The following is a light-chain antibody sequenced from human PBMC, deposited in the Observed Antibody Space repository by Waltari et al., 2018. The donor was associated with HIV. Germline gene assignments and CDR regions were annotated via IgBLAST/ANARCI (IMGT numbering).Light chain of an antibody. J-gene: IGLJ1*01. CDR3: QSYDSGLSAYV. CDR2: GNT. CDR1: SSNIGAGYD. Sequence: QSVLTQPPSVSGAPGQRVTISCTGSSSNIGAGYDVHWFQQLPGTAPKPLIYGNTNRPSGVPDRFSGSKSGTSASLAITGLQAEDEGDYYCQSYDSGLSAYVFGTGTKVTVL. V-gene: IGLV1-40*01.